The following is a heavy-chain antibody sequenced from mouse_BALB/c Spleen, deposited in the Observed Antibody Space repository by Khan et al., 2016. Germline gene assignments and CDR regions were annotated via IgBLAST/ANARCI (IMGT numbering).Heavy chain of an antibody. CDR1: GYIFTSYW. J-gene: IGHJ2*01. CDR2: IYPSDSYT. V-gene: IGHV1-69*02. Sequence: QVQLQQPGAELVKPGASVKLSCKASGYIFTSYWLNWVKQRPGQGLEWIGNIYPSDSYTNYNQKFKDKAALTVDRSSSPAYMQLSSPTSEDSAVYYCTRSGGSSYDYWGQGTTLTVAS. D-gene: IGHD1-1*01. CDR3: TRSGGSSYDY.